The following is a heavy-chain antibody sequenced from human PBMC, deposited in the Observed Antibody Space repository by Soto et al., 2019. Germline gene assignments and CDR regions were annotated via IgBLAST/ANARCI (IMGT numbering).Heavy chain of an antibody. J-gene: IGHJ4*02. D-gene: IGHD1-26*01. CDR1: GYSISSSNW. Sequence: QVQLQESGPGLVKPSDTLSLTCAVSGYSISSSNWWGWIRQPPGKGLEWIGYIYYSGTTYYNPSLKSRVPMSVATSQNQFSLKLTSVTAVDTAVYYCARREIQGPIDYWGQGTLVTVSS. CDR2: IYYSGTT. CDR3: ARREIQGPIDY. V-gene: IGHV4-28*01.